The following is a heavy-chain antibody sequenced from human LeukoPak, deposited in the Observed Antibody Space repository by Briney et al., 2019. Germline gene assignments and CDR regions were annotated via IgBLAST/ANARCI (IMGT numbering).Heavy chain of an antibody. V-gene: IGHV4-39*01. CDR1: GGSISSSSYY. J-gene: IGHJ5*02. CDR2: IYYSGST. CDR3: ARPRRDCSSTSCAPTGNWFDP. Sequence: KPSETLSLTCTVSGGSISSSSYYWGWIRQPPGKGLEWIGSIYYSGSTYYNPSLKSRVTISVDTSKNQFSLKLSSVTAADTAVYYCARPRRDCSSTSCAPTGNWFDPWGQGTLVTVSS. D-gene: IGHD2-2*01.